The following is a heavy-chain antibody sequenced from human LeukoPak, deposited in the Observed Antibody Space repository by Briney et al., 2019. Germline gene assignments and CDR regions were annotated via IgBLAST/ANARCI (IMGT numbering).Heavy chain of an antibody. CDR2: TYYRSKWYN. CDR3: ARVSLSYYDSSGYPNYVDY. J-gene: IGHJ4*02. CDR1: GDSVSSNSAA. Sequence: SQTLSLTCAISGDSVSSNSAAWNWIRQSPSRGLEWLGRTYYRSKWYNDYAVSVKSRITINPDTSKNQFSLQLNSVTPEDTAVYYCARVSLSYYDSSGYPNYVDYWGQGTLVNVSS. D-gene: IGHD3-22*01. V-gene: IGHV6-1*01.